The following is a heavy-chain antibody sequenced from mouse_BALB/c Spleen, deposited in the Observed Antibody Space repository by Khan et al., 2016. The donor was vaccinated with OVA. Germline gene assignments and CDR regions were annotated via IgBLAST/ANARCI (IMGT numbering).Heavy chain of an antibody. J-gene: IGHJ4*01. Sequence: QVQLQQSGPELKKPGETVRISCKASGYTFTTAGIQWVQKMPGKGLKWIGLINTHSGVPEYADDFKGRFAFSLEFSVNTAYLQITNLNNEATATYDCERRGDADNRNDGGAMEYWGQGTSVTVSS. D-gene: IGHD2-12*01. CDR1: GYTFTTAG. CDR2: INTHSGVP. CDR3: ERRGDADNRNDGGAMEY. V-gene: IGHV9-4*02.